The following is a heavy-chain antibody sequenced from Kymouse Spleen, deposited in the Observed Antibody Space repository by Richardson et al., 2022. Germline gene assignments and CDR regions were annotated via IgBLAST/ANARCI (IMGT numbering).Heavy chain of an antibody. CDR2: INHSGST. V-gene: IGHV4-34*01. D-gene: IGHD3-10*01. J-gene: IGHJ4*02. Sequence: QVQLQQWGAGLLKPSETLSLTCAVYGGSFSGYYWSWIRQPPGKGLEWIGEINHSGSTNYNPSLKSRVTISVDTSKNQFSLKLSSVTAADTAVYYCARAGVRGVIDYWGQGTLVTVSS. CDR3: ARAGVRGVIDY. CDR1: GGSFSGYY.